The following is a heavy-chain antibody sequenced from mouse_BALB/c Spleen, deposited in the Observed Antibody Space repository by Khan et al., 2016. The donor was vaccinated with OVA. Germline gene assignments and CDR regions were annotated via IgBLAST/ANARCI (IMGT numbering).Heavy chain of an antibody. J-gene: IGHJ4*01. CDR1: GFTFSSFA. D-gene: IGHD2-13*01. CDR3: ARSLVDSYAMDY. Sequence: EVELVESGGGVVKPGGSLKLSCSASGFTFSSFAMSWVRQTPEKRLEWVATISTGGHYTFYPDSVKGRFTISRDNARNTLYLQMSSLRSEDTAMYYCARSLVDSYAMDYWGQGTSVTVSS. CDR2: ISTGGHYT. V-gene: IGHV5-9-3*01.